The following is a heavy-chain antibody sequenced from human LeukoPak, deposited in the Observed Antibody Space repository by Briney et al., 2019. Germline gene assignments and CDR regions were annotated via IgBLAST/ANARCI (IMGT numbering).Heavy chain of an antibody. V-gene: IGHV4-61*02. CDR2: IYTSGST. Sequence: SETLSLTCTVSGGSISSGSYYWSWIRQPAGKGLEWIGRIYTSGSTNYNPSLKSRVTISVDTSKNQFSLKLSSVTAADTAVYYCARHGSYYAVHFFDYWGQGTLVTVSS. D-gene: IGHD1-26*01. CDR1: GGSISSGSYY. J-gene: IGHJ4*02. CDR3: ARHGSYYAVHFFDY.